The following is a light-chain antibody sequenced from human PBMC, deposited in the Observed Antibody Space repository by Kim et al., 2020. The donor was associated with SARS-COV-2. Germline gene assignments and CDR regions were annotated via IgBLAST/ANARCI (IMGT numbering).Light chain of an antibody. V-gene: IGLV1-47*01. CDR3: AAWDDSLSGLV. CDR2: ANN. CDR1: SSTIGSNY. J-gene: IGLJ3*02. Sequence: GKRVTISCSGGSSTIGSNYVYWYQHLPGPAPKLLIYANNQRPSGVPDRFSGSKSGTSVSLAISGLRSEDEADYYCAAWDDSLSGLVLGGGTQLTVL.